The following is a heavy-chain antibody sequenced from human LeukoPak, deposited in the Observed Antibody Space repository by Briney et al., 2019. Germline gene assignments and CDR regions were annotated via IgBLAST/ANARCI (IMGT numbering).Heavy chain of an antibody. V-gene: IGHV3-11*01. D-gene: IGHD3-10*01. CDR2: ISSSGSTI. Sequence: GGSLRLSCAASGFTFSDYYMSWIRQAPGKGLEWVSYISSSGSTIYYADSVKGRFTISRDNAKNSLYPQMNSLRAEDTAVYYCARVRYYGSGSHYYFDYWGQGTLVTVSS. CDR1: GFTFSDYY. CDR3: ARVRYYGSGSHYYFDY. J-gene: IGHJ4*02.